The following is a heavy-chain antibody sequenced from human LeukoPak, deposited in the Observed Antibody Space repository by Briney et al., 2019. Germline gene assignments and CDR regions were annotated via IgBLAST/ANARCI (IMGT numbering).Heavy chain of an antibody. CDR2: INHSGST. CDR3: ARAGNCSSTSCSLDY. V-gene: IGHV4-34*01. J-gene: IGHJ4*02. CDR1: GGSFSGYY. Sequence: SETLSLTCAVYGGSFSGYYWSWIRQPPGKGLEWIGEINHSGSTNYNPSLKSRVTISVDTSKNQFSLKLSSVTAADTAVYYCARAGNCSSTSCSLDYSGQGTLVTVSS. D-gene: IGHD2-2*01.